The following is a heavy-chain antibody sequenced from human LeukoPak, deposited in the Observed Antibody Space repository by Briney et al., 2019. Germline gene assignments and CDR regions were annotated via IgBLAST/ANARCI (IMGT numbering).Heavy chain of an antibody. J-gene: IGHJ4*02. Sequence: GGSLRLSCATSGFIFSTYWMSWVRQAPGKGLEWVANIKQEGSETYYVDPVKGRFTISRDNAKNSLYLQMNSLRAEDTAVYYCVREGTTVALFDYWGQGSLVTVSS. CDR1: GFIFSTYW. V-gene: IGHV3-7*01. CDR3: VREGTTVALFDY. CDR2: IKQEGSET. D-gene: IGHD6-19*01.